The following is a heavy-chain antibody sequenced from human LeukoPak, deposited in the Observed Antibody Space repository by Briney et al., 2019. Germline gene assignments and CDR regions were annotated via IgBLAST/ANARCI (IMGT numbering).Heavy chain of an antibody. D-gene: IGHD2-21*02. J-gene: IGHJ4*02. CDR1: GGTFSSYA. CDR2: ISSYNGNT. V-gene: IGHV1-18*01. Sequence: ASVKVSCKASGGTFSSYAISWVRRAPGQGLEWMGWISSYNGNTNYAQKLQGRVTMTTDTSTSTAYMELRSLRSDDTAVYYCARELEYCGGDCYSGSENDYWGQGTLVTVSS. CDR3: ARELEYCGGDCYSGSENDY.